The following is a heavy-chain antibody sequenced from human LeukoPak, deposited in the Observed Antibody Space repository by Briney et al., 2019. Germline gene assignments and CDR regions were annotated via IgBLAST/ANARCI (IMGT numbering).Heavy chain of an antibody. CDR1: GGSINSDPYS. D-gene: IGHD6-19*01. CDR3: ASLIIVAGRPYFDY. Sequence: SETLSLTCTVSGGSINSDPYSWGWIRQSPGKGLEWIGSIYHTGSTYYNPSLKSRVTISVDTSKNQFSLRLTSMTAADTSVYYCASLIIVAGRPYFDYWGQGTLVTVSS. J-gene: IGHJ4*02. V-gene: IGHV4-39*01. CDR2: IYHTGST.